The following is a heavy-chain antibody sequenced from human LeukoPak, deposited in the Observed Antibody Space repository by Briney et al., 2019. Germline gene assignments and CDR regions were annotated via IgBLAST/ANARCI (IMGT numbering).Heavy chain of an antibody. CDR2: IYYSGST. CDR1: GVSISSYY. Sequence: SETLSLTCTVSGVSISSYYWSWIRQPPGKGLEWIGYIYYSGSTNYNPSLKSRVTISVDTSKNQFSLKLSSVTAADTAVYYCARPILDQLERPHDAFDIWGQGTMVTVSS. D-gene: IGHD1-1*01. V-gene: IGHV4-59*08. CDR3: ARPILDQLERPHDAFDI. J-gene: IGHJ3*02.